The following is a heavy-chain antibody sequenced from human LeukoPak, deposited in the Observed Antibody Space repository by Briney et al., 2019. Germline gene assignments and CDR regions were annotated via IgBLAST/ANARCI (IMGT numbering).Heavy chain of an antibody. CDR1: GFTFSSYW. CDR2: INHNGNVN. Sequence: GGSLRLSCAASGFTFSSYWMNWARQAPGKGLEWVASINHNGNVNYYVDSVKGRFTISRDNAKNSLYLQMSNLRAEDTAVYFCAMGGGLAVWVQGATVPV. J-gene: IGHJ6*02. CDR3: AMGGGLAV. D-gene: IGHD3-16*01. V-gene: IGHV3-7*03.